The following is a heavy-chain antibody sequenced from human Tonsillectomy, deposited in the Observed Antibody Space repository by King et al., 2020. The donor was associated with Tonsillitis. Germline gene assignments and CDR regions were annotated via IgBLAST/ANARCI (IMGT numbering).Heavy chain of an antibody. CDR3: ARLEIEMYCSGGSCYYYYYGMDV. CDR2: IYNSGST. J-gene: IGHJ6*02. Sequence: VQLQESGPGLVKSSETLSLTCTVSGGSISSYYWSWIRQPPGKGLEWIGYIYNSGSTNYKPSLKSRVTISVDTSKKQFSLKVSSVTAADTAVYYGARLEIEMYCSGGSCYYYYYGMDVWGQGTTVTVSS. V-gene: IGHV4-59*08. CDR1: GGSISSYY. D-gene: IGHD2-15*01.